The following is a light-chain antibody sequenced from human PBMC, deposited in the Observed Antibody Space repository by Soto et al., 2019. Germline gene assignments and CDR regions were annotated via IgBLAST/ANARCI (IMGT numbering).Light chain of an antibody. V-gene: IGLV4-69*01. Sequence: QLVLTQSPSASASLGASVKLTCTRSSGHSDYGIAWHQQQPDKGPRYLMKLNRDGSHNKGDGIPDRFSGSNSGAERYLIISSLQSDDEAAYYCQTWDTVVVFGGGTQLTVL. J-gene: IGLJ2*01. CDR3: QTWDTVVV. CDR2: LNRDGSH. CDR1: SGHSDYG.